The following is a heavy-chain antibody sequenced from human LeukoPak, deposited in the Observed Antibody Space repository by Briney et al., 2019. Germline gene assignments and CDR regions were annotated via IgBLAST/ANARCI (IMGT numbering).Heavy chain of an antibody. V-gene: IGHV3-11*01. CDR3: ASTLGYCSGGSCPTFYYYYYMDV. Sequence: GGSLRLSCAASGFTFSDYYMSWIRQAPGKELEWVSYISSSGSTIYYADSVKGRSTISRDNAKNSLYLQMNSLRAEDTAVYYCASTLGYCSGGSCPTFYYYYYMDVWGKGTTVTISS. CDR2: ISSSGSTI. CDR1: GFTFSDYY. J-gene: IGHJ6*03. D-gene: IGHD2-15*01.